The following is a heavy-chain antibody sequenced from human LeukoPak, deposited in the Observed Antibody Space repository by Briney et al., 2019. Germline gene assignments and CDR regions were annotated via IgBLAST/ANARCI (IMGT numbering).Heavy chain of an antibody. J-gene: IGHJ4*02. D-gene: IGHD1-26*01. Sequence: PSETLSLTCTVSGASIPSSYYWSWIRQPPGKGLECIVYISASGNTNYNPSLKSRVTISVDTSKSQFSLNLSSVTAADTAIYYCARLTGGGSYWGYFDYWGQGNLVTVSS. CDR1: GASIPSSYY. V-gene: IGHV4-4*09. CDR3: ARLTGGGSYWGYFDY. CDR2: ISASGNT.